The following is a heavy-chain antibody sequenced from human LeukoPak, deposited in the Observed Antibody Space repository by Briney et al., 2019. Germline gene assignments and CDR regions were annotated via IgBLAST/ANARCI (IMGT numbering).Heavy chain of an antibody. D-gene: IGHD2-15*01. CDR2: MNPNSGNT. Sequence: ASVKVSCKASGYTFTSYDINWVRQATGQGLEWMGWMNPNSGNTGYAQKFQGRVTMTRNTSISTAYMELTSLRSEDTAVYYCAGAKVYCSGGRCYDTAGYGMDVWGQGTTVTVSS. CDR1: GYTFTSYD. CDR3: AGAKVYCSGGRCYDTAGYGMDV. V-gene: IGHV1-8*01. J-gene: IGHJ6*02.